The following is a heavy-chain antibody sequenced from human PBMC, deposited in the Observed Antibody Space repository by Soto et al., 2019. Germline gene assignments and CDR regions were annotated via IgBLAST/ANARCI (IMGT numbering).Heavy chain of an antibody. CDR1: GGTFSSYA. Sequence: QVQLVQSGAEVKKPGSSVKVSCKASGGTFSSYAISWVRQAPGQGLEWMGGIIPIFGTANYAQKFQGRVTLTADEATSTANRELSSLRSEDTAVYYCARAPLWYSSGPNWYFDLRGRGTLVTVSS. CDR2: IIPIFGTA. D-gene: IGHD6-19*01. J-gene: IGHJ2*01. CDR3: ARAPLWYSSGPNWYFDL. V-gene: IGHV1-69*12.